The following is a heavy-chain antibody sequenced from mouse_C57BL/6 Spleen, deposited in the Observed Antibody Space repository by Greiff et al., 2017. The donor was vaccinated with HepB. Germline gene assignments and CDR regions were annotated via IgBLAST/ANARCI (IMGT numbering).Heavy chain of an antibody. Sequence: EVQLQESGPGLVKPSQSLSLTCSVTGYSITSGYYWNWIRHFPGNKLEWMGYISYDGSNNYNPSLKNRISITRDTSKNQFFLKLNSVTTEDTATYYCARDSYDYAMDYWGQGTSVTVSS. V-gene: IGHV3-6*01. CDR2: ISYDGSN. CDR3: ARDSYDYAMDY. CDR1: GYSITSGYY. J-gene: IGHJ4*01. D-gene: IGHD6-5*01.